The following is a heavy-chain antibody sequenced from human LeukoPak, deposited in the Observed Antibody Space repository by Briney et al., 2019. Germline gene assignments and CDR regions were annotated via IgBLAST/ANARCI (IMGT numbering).Heavy chain of an antibody. V-gene: IGHV3-9*01. CDR3: AKHLRATNTYFFFGWDV. J-gene: IGHJ6*02. CDR1: GFTFKDYG. CDR2: INWNGGGT. Sequence: GGSLRLSCAATGFTFKDYGMHWVRQSPGKGLEWVSGINWNGGGTDYADSVMGRFTISRDNAKNSLYLQMTSLRPEDTALYYLAKHLRATNTYFFFGWDVWGQGPTVTV. D-gene: IGHD1-26*01.